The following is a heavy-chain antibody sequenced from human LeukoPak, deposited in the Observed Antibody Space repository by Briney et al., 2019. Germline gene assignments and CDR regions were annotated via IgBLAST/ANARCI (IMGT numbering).Heavy chain of an antibody. J-gene: IGHJ4*02. CDR2: INPNSGGT. CDR3: ARVETWFGGGDY. V-gene: IGHV1-2*06. CDR1: GYTFTGYY. D-gene: IGHD3-10*01. Sequence: ASVKVSCKASGYTFTGYYMHWVRQAPGQGLEWMGRINPNSGGTNYAQKFQGRVTMTRDTSISTAYMELSRLRSDDTAVYYCARVETWFGGGDYWGQGTLVTVSS.